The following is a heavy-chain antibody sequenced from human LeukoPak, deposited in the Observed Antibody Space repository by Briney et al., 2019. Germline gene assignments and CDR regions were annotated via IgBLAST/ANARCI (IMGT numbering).Heavy chain of an antibody. Sequence: SETLSLTCTVSGGSISSHYWSWIRQPPGKGVEWIGYIYTSGSTNYNPSLKSRVTISVDTSKKQFSLKLSSVTAADTAVYYCARHQSPARVGYYDSPFDPWGQGTLVTVSS. CDR3: ARHQSPARVGYYDSPFDP. J-gene: IGHJ5*02. CDR2: IYTSGST. CDR1: GGSISSHY. V-gene: IGHV4-4*09. D-gene: IGHD3-3*01.